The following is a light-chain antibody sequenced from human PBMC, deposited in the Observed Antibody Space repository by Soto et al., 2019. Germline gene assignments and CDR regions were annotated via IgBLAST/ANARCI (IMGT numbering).Light chain of an antibody. CDR2: EVT. CDR1: SSDVVDYNY. J-gene: IGLJ1*01. Sequence: QSALTQPVSVSGSPGQSITISCTGPSSDVVDYNYVSWYQQHPGEAPRLLIHEVTNRPSGVSNRFSGSKSGNMASLTISGLQAEDEADYYCTSFTTINTLVFGDGTKVTVL. CDR3: TSFTTINTLV. V-gene: IGLV2-14*01.